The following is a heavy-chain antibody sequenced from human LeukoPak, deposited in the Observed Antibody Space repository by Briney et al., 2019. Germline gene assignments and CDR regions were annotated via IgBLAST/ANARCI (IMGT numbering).Heavy chain of an antibody. CDR3: ARTGDDYYYYYGMDV. Sequence: GGSLRPSCAASGFTFSSYGMHWVRQAPGKGLEWVSAISGSGGSTYYADSVKGRFTISRDNSKNTLYLQMNSLRAEDTAVYYCARTGDDYYYYYGMDVWGQGTTVTVSS. V-gene: IGHV3-23*01. CDR2: ISGSGGST. CDR1: GFTFSSYG. J-gene: IGHJ6*02.